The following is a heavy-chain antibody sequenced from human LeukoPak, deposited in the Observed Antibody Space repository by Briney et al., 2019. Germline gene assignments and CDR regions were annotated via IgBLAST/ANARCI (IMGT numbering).Heavy chain of an antibody. V-gene: IGHV3-48*03. D-gene: IGHD5-18*01. CDR2: ISSSGSTI. CDR1: GFTFSSYE. J-gene: IGHJ4*02. CDR3: AKDGDRRQLWWGGFDY. Sequence: AGGSLRLSCAASGFTFSSYEMDWVRQAPGKGLEWVSYISSSGSTIYYADSVKGRFTISRDTSKNTLYLQMNSLRAEDTAIYYCAKDGDRRQLWWGGFDYWGQGTLVTVSS.